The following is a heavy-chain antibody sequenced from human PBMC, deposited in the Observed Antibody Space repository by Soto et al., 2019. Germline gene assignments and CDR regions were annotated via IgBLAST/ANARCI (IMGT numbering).Heavy chain of an antibody. D-gene: IGHD4-4*01. CDR2: IYYSGST. V-gene: IGHV4-59*01. J-gene: IGHJ4*02. CDR1: GGSISSYY. CDR3: ARVQRGDFDY. Sequence: ETLSLTCTVSGGSISSYYWSWIRQPPGKGLEWIGYIYYSGSTNYNPSLKSRVTISVDTSKNQFSLKLSSVTAADTAVYYCARVQRGDFDYWGQGTLVTVSS.